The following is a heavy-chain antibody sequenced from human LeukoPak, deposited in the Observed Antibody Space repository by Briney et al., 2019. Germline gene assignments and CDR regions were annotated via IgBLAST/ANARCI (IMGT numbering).Heavy chain of an antibody. D-gene: IGHD3-10*01. CDR3: AKESPYYSGRDYYFDY. CDR1: GFTFSSYG. J-gene: IGHJ4*02. Sequence: GGSLRLSCAASGFTFSSYGMHWVRQAPGKGLEWVAFIRYDGSNKYYADSVKGRFIISRDDSKNTVYLQMNSLRAEDTAVYYCAKESPYYSGRDYYFDYWGPGTLVTVSS. CDR2: IRYDGSNK. V-gene: IGHV3-30*02.